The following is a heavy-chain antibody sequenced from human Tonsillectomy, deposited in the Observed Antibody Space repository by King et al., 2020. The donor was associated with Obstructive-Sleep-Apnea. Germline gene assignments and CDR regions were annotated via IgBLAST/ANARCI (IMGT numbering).Heavy chain of an antibody. D-gene: IGHD2/OR15-2a*01. CDR2: ISYDGSKK. Sequence: VQLVESGGGVVQPGKSLRLSCVASGFTFSRYGMHCVRQAPGKGLEWVAIISYDGSKKYYADSVKGRFTISRDNSKNTLYLQMNSLRAEDTAVYYCAKDGNINTLYYFDYWGQGTLVTVSS. CDR1: GFTFSRYG. V-gene: IGHV3-30*18. J-gene: IGHJ4*02. CDR3: AKDGNINTLYYFDY.